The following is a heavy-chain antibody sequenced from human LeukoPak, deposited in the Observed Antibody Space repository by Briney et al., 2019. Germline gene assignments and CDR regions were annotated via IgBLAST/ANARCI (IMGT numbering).Heavy chain of an antibody. V-gene: IGHV3-23*01. CDR1: GFTFSSYD. CDR2: ISGSGGST. CDR3: AKRSGYDSSGYDAFDI. J-gene: IGHJ3*02. Sequence: GGSLRLSCAASGFTFSSYDMYWVRQAPGKGLEWVSAISGSGGSTYYADSVKGRFTISRDNSKNTLYLQMNSLRAEDTAVYYCAKRSGYDSSGYDAFDIWGQGTMVTVSS. D-gene: IGHD3-22*01.